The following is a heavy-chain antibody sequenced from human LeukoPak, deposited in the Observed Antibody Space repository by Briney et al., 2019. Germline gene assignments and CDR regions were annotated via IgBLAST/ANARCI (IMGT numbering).Heavy chain of an antibody. CDR3: ARDTPTTYYYGSGSFDPLGY. CDR1: GFTFSNYW. CDR2: IKEDGSEK. V-gene: IGHV3-7*01. Sequence: AGGSLRLSCAASGFTFSNYWMSWVRQAPGKGLEWVANIKEDGSEKYYVDSVKGRFTISRHNSRNTLYLQMNSLRDEDTAVYYCARDTPTTYYYGSGSFDPLGYWGQGTLVTVSS. D-gene: IGHD3-10*01. J-gene: IGHJ4*02.